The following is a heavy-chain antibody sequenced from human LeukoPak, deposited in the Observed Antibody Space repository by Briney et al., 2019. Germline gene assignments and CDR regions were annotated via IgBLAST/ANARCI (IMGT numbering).Heavy chain of an antibody. CDR1: GGSFSGYY. Sequence: SETLSLTCAVYGGSFSGYYWSWIRQPPGKGLEWIGEINHSGSTNYNPSLKSRVTISVDTSKNQFSLKLSSVTAADTAVYYCARGRGGYSYGYPTFDYWGQGTLVTVSS. CDR2: INHSGST. V-gene: IGHV4-34*01. CDR3: ARGRGGYSYGYPTFDY. J-gene: IGHJ4*02. D-gene: IGHD5-18*01.